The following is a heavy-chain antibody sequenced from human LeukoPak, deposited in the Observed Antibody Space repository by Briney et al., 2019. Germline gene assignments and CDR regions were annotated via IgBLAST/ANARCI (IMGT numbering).Heavy chain of an antibody. D-gene: IGHD5-18*01. J-gene: IGHJ6*03. Sequence: ASVKVSCKASGYTFTGYYMHWVRQAPGQGLEWMGWINPNSGGTNYAQKFQGRVTMTRDTSISTAYMELSRLRSDDTAVYYCARDRGYSSPYYYYYYMDVWGKGTTVTVSS. CDR1: GYTFTGYY. CDR3: ARDRGYSSPYYYYYYMDV. V-gene: IGHV1-2*02. CDR2: INPNSGGT.